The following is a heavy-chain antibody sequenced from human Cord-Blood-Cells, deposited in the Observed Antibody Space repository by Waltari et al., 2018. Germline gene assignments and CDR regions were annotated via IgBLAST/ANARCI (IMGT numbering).Heavy chain of an antibody. CDR3: AREGVEQQLDY. J-gene: IGHJ4*02. Sequence: QVQLVESGGGVVQPGRSLRRSCAASGFTCSSYAMHWVRQAPGKGLASVAVISYDGINKYYSDSVKGRFTISRDNSKNTLYLQMNSLRAEDTAVYYCAREGVEQQLDYWGQGTLVTVSS. D-gene: IGHD6-13*01. CDR1: GFTCSSYA. V-gene: IGHV3-30-3*01. CDR2: ISYDGINK.